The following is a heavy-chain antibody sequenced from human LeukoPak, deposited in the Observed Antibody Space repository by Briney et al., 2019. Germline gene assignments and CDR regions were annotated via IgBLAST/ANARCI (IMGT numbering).Heavy chain of an antibody. CDR1: GGSISSYY. Sequence: SETLSLTCTVSGGSISSYYWSWIRQPPGKGLEWIGYIYYSGSTNYNPSLKSRVTISVDTSKNQFSLKLSSVTAADTAVYYCAREVGENAEMATITDYYYMDVWGKGTTVTVSS. D-gene: IGHD5-24*01. CDR2: IYYSGST. J-gene: IGHJ6*03. CDR3: AREVGENAEMATITDYYYMDV. V-gene: IGHV4-59*01.